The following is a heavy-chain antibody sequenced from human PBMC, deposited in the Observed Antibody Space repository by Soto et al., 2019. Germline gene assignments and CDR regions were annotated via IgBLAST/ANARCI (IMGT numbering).Heavy chain of an antibody. CDR3: ARDPGYDILTGYYDYPYGMDV. Sequence: PGGSLRLSGAASGFTFSSYWMHWVRQAPGKGLVCVSRINSDGSSTSYADSVKGRFTISRDNAKNTLYLQMNSLRAEDTAVYYCARDPGYDILTGYYDYPYGMDVWGQGTTVTVSS. CDR2: INSDGSST. J-gene: IGHJ6*02. D-gene: IGHD3-9*01. CDR1: GFTFSSYW. V-gene: IGHV3-74*01.